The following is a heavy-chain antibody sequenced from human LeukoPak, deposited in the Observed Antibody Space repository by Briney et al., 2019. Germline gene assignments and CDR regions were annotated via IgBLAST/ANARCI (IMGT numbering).Heavy chain of an antibody. Sequence: ASVTVSCTASGYTFTGYYMHWVRQAPGQGLEWMGWINPNSGGTNYAQKFQGWVTMTRDTSISTAYMELSRLRSDDTAVYYCARDDVYGSGSRAYYYYGMDVWGQGTTVTVSS. D-gene: IGHD3-10*01. CDR3: ARDDVYGSGSRAYYYYGMDV. J-gene: IGHJ6*02. CDR2: INPNSGGT. CDR1: GYTFTGYY. V-gene: IGHV1-2*04.